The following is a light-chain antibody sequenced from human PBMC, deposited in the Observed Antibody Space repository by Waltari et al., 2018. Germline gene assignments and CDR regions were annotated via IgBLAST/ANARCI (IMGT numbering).Light chain of an antibody. CDR2: DAS. CDR1: QTIYRH. Sequence: DIQMTQSPASLSASVGDRLTITCRASQTIYRHLNWYQQKPGHAPDLLIFDASNLPGGVPSRLSGSGSGTDFTLTINSLQPEDIATYYCQQSYRTPYTFGLGTKLQI. J-gene: IGKJ2*01. CDR3: QQSYRTPYT. V-gene: IGKV1-39*01.